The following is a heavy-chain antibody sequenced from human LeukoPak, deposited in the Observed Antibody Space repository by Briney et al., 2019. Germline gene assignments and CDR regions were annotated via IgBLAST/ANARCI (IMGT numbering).Heavy chain of an antibody. CDR2: ISTDKGNI. V-gene: IGHV1-18*01. CDR1: GYTFSSFG. J-gene: IGHJ4*02. Sequence: GASVKVSCKASGYTFSSFGISWVRQAPGQGLEWMGGISTDKGNINHAQKFQGRVTMTTDTSTSTAYMELRSLRSDDTAVYYCARRSGTYSDFDYWGQGTLVTVSS. CDR3: ARRSGTYSDFDY. D-gene: IGHD1-26*01.